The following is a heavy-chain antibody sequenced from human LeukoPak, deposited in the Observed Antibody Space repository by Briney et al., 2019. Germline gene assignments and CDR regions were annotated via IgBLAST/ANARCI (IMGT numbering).Heavy chain of an antibody. V-gene: IGHV3-30-3*01. J-gene: IGHJ4*02. CDR2: ISYDGSNK. CDR1: GFTFSSYA. D-gene: IGHD1-1*01. CDR3: ARRQYIWNDKVPGALDY. Sequence: GGSLRLSCAASGFTFSSYAMHWVRQAPGKGLEWVAVISYDGSNKYYADSVKGRFTISRDNSKNTLYLQMNSLRAEDTAVYYCARRQYIWNDKVPGALDYWGQGTLVTVSS.